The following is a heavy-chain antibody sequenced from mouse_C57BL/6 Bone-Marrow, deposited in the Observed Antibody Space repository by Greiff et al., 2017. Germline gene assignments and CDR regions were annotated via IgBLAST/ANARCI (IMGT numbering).Heavy chain of an antibody. CDR3: ARGGGAWFAY. V-gene: IGHV3-1*01. J-gene: IGHJ3*01. CDR1: GYSITSGYD. Sequence: EVKLEESGPGMVKPSQSLSLTCTVTGYSITSGYDWHWIRPFPGNKLEWMGYISYSGSTNYNPSLKSRISITHDTSKNHFFLKLNSVTTEDTATYYCARGGGAWFAYWGQGTLVTVSA. CDR2: ISYSGST.